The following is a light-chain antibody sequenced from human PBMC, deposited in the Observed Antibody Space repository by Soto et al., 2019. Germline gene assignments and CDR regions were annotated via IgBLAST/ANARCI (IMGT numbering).Light chain of an antibody. V-gene: IGKV1-39*01. J-gene: IGKJ5*01. CDR1: QSSSSY. CDR2: AAS. Sequence: DIQLTQSPSSLSASVGDRVTITCRASQSSSSYLNWYQQKPGKAPKLQIYAASSLQSGVPSRFSGSGSGTDFTLTISSLQPEDFATYCCHQSYSTPPATFGQGTRMEIK. CDR3: HQSYSTPPAT.